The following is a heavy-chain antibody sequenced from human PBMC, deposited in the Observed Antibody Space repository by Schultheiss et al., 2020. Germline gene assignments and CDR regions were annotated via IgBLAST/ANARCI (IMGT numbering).Heavy chain of an antibody. Sequence: SVKVSCKASGYTFTGNYMHWVRQAPGQGLEWMGGIIPIFGTANYAQKFQGRVTITADKSTSTAYMELSSLRSEDTAVYYCARDLDGDYRVWFDPWGQGTLVTVSS. V-gene: IGHV1-69*06. CDR3: ARDLDGDYRVWFDP. CDR2: IIPIFGTA. CDR1: GYTFTGNY. D-gene: IGHD4-17*01. J-gene: IGHJ5*02.